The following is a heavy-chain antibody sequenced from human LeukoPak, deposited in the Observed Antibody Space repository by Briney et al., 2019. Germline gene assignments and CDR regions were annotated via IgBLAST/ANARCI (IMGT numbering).Heavy chain of an antibody. CDR3: ATEMSTILGFDC. V-gene: IGHV3-48*01. CDR2: ISSSSNII. D-gene: IGHD5-24*01. CDR1: GFSFSDYS. J-gene: IGHJ4*02. Sequence: GGSLRLSCAASGFSFSDYSMNWVRQAPGKGLEWVSYISSSSNIIYYAESVKGRFTISRDNDKNLLYPQMDGLRAEDTAVYSCATEMSTILGFDCWGQGTLVTVSS.